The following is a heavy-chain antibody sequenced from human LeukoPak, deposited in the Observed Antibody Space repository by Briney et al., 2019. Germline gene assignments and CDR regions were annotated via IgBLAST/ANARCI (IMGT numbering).Heavy chain of an antibody. V-gene: IGHV3-23*01. CDR3: ATPRDRTPAG. Sequence: TGGSLRLSCTASGFTFSSYGMSWVRQAPGKGLEWVSGISGSGVSTYYADSVKGRFTISRDNSKNTLFLQTNSLRAEDTAVYYCATPRDRTPAGWGQGTLVTVSS. J-gene: IGHJ4*02. CDR2: ISGSGVST. CDR1: GFTFSSYG. D-gene: IGHD1-14*01.